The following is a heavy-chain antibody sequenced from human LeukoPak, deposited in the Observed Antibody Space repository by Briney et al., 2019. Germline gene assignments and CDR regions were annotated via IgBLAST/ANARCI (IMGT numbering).Heavy chain of an antibody. J-gene: IGHJ4*02. D-gene: IGHD6-13*01. CDR1: GYIFTTYA. V-gene: IGHV1-3*01. Sequence: ASVKVSCKTSGYIFTTYAIHWVRQAPGRGLEWMGLINADDGNTRYSQRFQGRVTITRDTSANTAYMELSSLRSEDTAVYYCARDQSSSSWFHFDYWGQGTLVTVSS. CDR2: INADDGNT. CDR3: ARDQSSSSWFHFDY.